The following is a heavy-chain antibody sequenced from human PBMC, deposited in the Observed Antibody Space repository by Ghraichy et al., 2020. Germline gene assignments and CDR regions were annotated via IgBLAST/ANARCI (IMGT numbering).Heavy chain of an antibody. J-gene: IGHJ3*01. D-gene: IGHD3-10*01. CDR3: AKEGGRLGEGAFDV. Sequence: GESLNISCAASEFPFHGYPMTWVRQAPGKGLEWVSTLGADGRSTFYADSVKGRFTISRDTSKTTVYLQMTSLRAEDTAVYYCAKEGGRLGEGAFDVWGQGTMVTVSS. V-gene: IGHV3-23*01. CDR2: LGADGRST. CDR1: EFPFHGYP.